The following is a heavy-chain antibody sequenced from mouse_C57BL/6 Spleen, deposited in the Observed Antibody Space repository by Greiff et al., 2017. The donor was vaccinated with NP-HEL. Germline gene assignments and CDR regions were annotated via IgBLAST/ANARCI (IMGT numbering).Heavy chain of an antibody. Sequence: VQGVESGPELVKPGASVKISCKASGYAFSSSWMNWVKQRPGKGLEWIGRIYPGDGDTNYNGKFKGKATLTADKSSSTAYMQLSSLTSEDSAVYFCARSQLTGMAWFAYWGQGTLVTVSA. D-gene: IGHD4-1*01. J-gene: IGHJ3*01. CDR1: GYAFSSSW. CDR3: ARSQLTGMAWFAY. V-gene: IGHV1-82*01. CDR2: IYPGDGDT.